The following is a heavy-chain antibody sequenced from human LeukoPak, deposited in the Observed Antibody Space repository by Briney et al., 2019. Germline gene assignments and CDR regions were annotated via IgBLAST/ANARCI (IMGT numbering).Heavy chain of an antibody. D-gene: IGHD4-23*01. J-gene: IGHJ4*02. Sequence: PGGSLRLSCAASGFTFSSNWMHWVRQAPGTGLVWVSRINSDGSSTSYADSVKGRFTISRDNAKNTLFLQMNSLRAEDTGVYYCANEDYGDNSRKFDYWGQGTLVTASS. CDR3: ANEDYGDNSRKFDY. CDR2: INSDGSST. V-gene: IGHV3-74*01. CDR1: GFTFSSNW.